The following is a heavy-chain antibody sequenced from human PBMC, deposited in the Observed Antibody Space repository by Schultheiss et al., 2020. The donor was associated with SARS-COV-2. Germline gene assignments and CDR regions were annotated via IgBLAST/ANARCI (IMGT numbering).Heavy chain of an antibody. CDR1: GGSISSSNW. V-gene: IGHV4-4*02. D-gene: IGHD5-12*01. J-gene: IGHJ4*02. CDR2: IYHSGTT. Sequence: SETLSLTCAVSGGSISSSNWWSWVRQPPGKGLEWIGEIYHSGTTDYNPSLKSRVTISVDTSKNQFSLRLSSVTAADTAVYYCASTLGFSGYIGVWGQGTLVTVSS. CDR3: ASTLGFSGYIGV.